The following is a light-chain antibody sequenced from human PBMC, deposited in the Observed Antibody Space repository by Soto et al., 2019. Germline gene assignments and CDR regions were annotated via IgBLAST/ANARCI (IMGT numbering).Light chain of an antibody. CDR3: QSYDSSLSGSV. V-gene: IGLV1-40*01. CDR2: GNS. Sequence: QSVLTQPPSVSGAPGQRVTISCTGRSSNIGAGYDVHWYQQLPGTAPKFLIYGNSNRPSGVPDRFSGSKSGTSASLAITGLQAEDEADYYCQSYDSSLSGSVFGGGIKVTVL. J-gene: IGLJ2*01. CDR1: SSNIGAGYD.